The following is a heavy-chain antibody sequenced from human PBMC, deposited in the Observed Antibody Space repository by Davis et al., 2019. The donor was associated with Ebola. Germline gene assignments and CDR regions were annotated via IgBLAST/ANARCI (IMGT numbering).Heavy chain of an antibody. CDR2: ISYDGSNK. Sequence: GGSLRLSCEASGFSLSIYGMHWVRQAPGKGLEWVAVISYDGSNKYYADSVKGRFTISRDNSKNTLYLQMNSLRAEDTAVYYCAKDLFSLAVNYYGMDVWGQGTTVTVSS. CDR3: AKDLFSLAVNYYGMDV. J-gene: IGHJ6*02. D-gene: IGHD6-19*01. CDR1: GFSLSIYG. V-gene: IGHV3-30*18.